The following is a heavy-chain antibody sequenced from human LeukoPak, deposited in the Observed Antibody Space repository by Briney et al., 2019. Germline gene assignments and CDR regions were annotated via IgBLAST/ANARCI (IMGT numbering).Heavy chain of an antibody. J-gene: IGHJ5*02. D-gene: IGHD2-2*01. CDR1: GFTFSSYW. CDR2: IKQDGSEK. CDR3: ARLGCSSTSCPLGDWFDP. V-gene: IGHV3-7*01. Sequence: GGSLRLSCAASGFTFSSYWMSWVRQAPGKGLEWVANIKQDGSEKYYVDSVKGRFTISRDNAKNSLYLQMNSLRAEDTAVYYCARLGCSSTSCPLGDWFDPWGQGTLVTVSS.